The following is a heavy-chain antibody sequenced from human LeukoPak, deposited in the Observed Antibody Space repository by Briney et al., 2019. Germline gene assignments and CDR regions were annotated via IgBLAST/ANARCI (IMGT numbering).Heavy chain of an antibody. CDR3: ARGYRKTYKWNDQPDY. CDR1: GGSIFSSNW. J-gene: IGHJ4*02. CDR2: IFHSGST. Sequence: SETLSLTCAVSGGSIFSSNWWSWVRQPPGKGLEWIGQIFHSGSTSYSPSLKSRVTISVDKSKNQFSLKLTSVTAADTAVYYCARGYRKTYKWNDQPDYWGQGSLVTVSS. V-gene: IGHV4-4*02. D-gene: IGHD1-20*01.